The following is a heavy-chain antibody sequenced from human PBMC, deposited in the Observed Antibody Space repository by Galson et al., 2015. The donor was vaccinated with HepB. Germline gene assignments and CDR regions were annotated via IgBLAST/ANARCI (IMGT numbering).Heavy chain of an antibody. V-gene: IGHV3-53*01. CDR1: GFTVSSNY. CDR3: ASSYYYDSSGYLAAFDY. CDR2: IYSGGST. Sequence: SLRLSCAASGFTVSSNYMSWVRQAPGKGLEWVSVIYSGGSTYYADSVKSRFTISRDNSTNTLYLQMNSLRAEDTAVYYCASSYYYDSSGYLAAFDYWGQGTLVTVSS. D-gene: IGHD3-22*01. J-gene: IGHJ4*02.